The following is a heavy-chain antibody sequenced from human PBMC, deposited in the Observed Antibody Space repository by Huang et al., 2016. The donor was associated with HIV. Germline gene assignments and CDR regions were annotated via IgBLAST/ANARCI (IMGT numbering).Heavy chain of an antibody. CDR3: ARGQSGPSQWLASLGNYYYYMDV. Sequence: QLQLQESGPGPVKPSATLSLTCSVSGGSISGSRYYWGWIRQPPGKGLEWIGSISYSGDSHYSPALSGGVTCPVDTSKNQFALKLSSVTAADTAVYYCARGQSGPSQWLASLGNYYYYMDVWGKGTTVTVSS. J-gene: IGHJ6*03. D-gene: IGHD6-19*01. CDR1: GGSISGSRYY. V-gene: IGHV4-39*01. CDR2: ISYSGDS.